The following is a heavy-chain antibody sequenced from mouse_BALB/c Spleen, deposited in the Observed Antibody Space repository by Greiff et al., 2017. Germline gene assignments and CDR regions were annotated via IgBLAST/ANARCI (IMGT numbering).Heavy chain of an antibody. CDR3: ARDSYGSSYWYFDV. J-gene: IGHJ1*01. CDR2: ISSGGSYT. D-gene: IGHD1-1*01. CDR1: GFTFSSYA. Sequence: EVKLVESGGGLVKPGGSLKLSCAASGFTFSSYAMSWVRQSPEKRLEWVAEISSGGSYTYYPDTVTGRFTISRDNAKNTLYLEMSSLRSEDTAMYYCARDSYGSSYWYFDVWGAGTTVTVSS. V-gene: IGHV5-9-4*01.